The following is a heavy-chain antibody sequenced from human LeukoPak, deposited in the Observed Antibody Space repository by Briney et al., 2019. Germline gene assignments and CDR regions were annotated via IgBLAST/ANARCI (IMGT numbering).Heavy chain of an antibody. V-gene: IGHV4-59*01. CDR3: ATTQSPTYYDILTGYKGYYYYMDV. CDR1: GGSINSYY. CDR2: IYYSGST. D-gene: IGHD3-9*01. J-gene: IGHJ6*03. Sequence: SETLSLTCTVSGGSINSYYWSWIRQPPGKGLEWIGYIYYSGSTNYNPSLKSRVTISVDTSKNQFSLKLSSVTAADTAVYYCATTQSPTYYDILTGYKGYYYYMDVWGKGTTVTISS.